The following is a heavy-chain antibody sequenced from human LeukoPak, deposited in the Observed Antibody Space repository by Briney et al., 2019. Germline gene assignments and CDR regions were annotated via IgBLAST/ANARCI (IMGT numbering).Heavy chain of an antibody. CDR2: IRYDGSNK. CDR1: GFTFSSYA. D-gene: IGHD6-19*01. J-gene: IGHJ6*03. CDR3: ARRSSSGWYPDYYYYYMDV. Sequence: GGSLRLSCVASGFTFSSYAMNWVRQAPGKGLEWVAFIRYDGSNKYYADSVKGRFTISRDNSKNTLYLKMNSLRGEDTAVHYCARRSSSGWYPDYYYYYMDVWGKGTTVTISS. V-gene: IGHV3-30*02.